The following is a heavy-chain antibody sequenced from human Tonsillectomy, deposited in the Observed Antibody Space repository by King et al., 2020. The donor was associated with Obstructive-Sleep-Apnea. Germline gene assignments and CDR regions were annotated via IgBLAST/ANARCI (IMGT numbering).Heavy chain of an antibody. CDR1: GGSISSGDYY. V-gene: IGHV4-30-4*01. Sequence: VQLQESGPGLVKPSQTLSLTCTVSGGSISSGDYYWSWIRQPPGKGLEWIGYIYYSGSTYYNPSLKSRVTISVDTSKNQFSLKLSSVTAADTAVYYCARDLRDYYGSGTGMDVWGQGTTVTVSS. CDR2: IYYSGST. CDR3: ARDLRDYYGSGTGMDV. J-gene: IGHJ6*02. D-gene: IGHD3-10*01.